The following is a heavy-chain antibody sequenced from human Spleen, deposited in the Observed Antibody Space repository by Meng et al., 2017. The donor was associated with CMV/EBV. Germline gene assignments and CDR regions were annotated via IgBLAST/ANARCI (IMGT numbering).Heavy chain of an antibody. CDR1: GGSFSGYY. CDR3: ARDPRSYSGSYYSYYYYGMDV. D-gene: IGHD1-26*01. Sequence: SETLSLTCTVSGGSFSGYYWSWIRQSPGRGLEWIGEINHSGSTNYNPSLKSRVTISVDTSKNQFSLKLSSVTAADTAVYYCARDPRSYSGSYYSYYYYGMDVWGQGTTVTVSS. V-gene: IGHV4-34*01. CDR2: INHSGST. J-gene: IGHJ6*02.